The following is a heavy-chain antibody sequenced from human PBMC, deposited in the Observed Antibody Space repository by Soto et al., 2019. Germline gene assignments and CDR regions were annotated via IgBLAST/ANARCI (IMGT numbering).Heavy chain of an antibody. CDR3: ARVRYGDYAFDY. D-gene: IGHD4-17*01. V-gene: IGHV4-31*03. CDR2: IYYSGST. Sequence: SETLSLTCTVSGGSISSGGYYWSWIRQHPGKGLEWIGYIYYSGSTYYNPSLKSRVTISVDTSKNQFSLKLSSVTAADTAVYYCARVRYGDYAFDYWGQGTLVTVSS. J-gene: IGHJ4*02. CDR1: GGSISSGGYY.